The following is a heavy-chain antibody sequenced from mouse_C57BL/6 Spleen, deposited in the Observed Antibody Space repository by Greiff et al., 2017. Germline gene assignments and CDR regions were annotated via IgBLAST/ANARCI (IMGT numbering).Heavy chain of an antibody. CDR3: ARDGDYDGNYFDY. J-gene: IGHJ2*01. CDR1: GYTFTDYY. D-gene: IGHD2-4*01. Sequence: VQLQESGAELVRPGASVKLSCKASGYTFTDYYINWVKQRPGQGLEWIARIYPGSGNTYYNEKFKGKATLTAEKSSSTAYMQLSSLTSEDSAVYFCARDGDYDGNYFDYWGQGTTLTVSS. CDR2: IYPGSGNT. V-gene: IGHV1-76*01.